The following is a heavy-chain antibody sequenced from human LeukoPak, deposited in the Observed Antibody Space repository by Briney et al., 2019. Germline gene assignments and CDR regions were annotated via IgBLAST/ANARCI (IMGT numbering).Heavy chain of an antibody. CDR3: AREWGRIAVAGGPGY. V-gene: IGHV3-33*01. CDR2: IWYEGQTK. J-gene: IGHJ4*02. Sequence: PGESLRLSCEAPGFIFSNYGMHWVRQAPGKGLEWLALIWYEGQTKFYADSVKGRFTISRDNSGNTLFLHMTNLRVEDTAVYYCAREWGRIAVAGGPGYWGQGALVTVSS. CDR1: GFIFSNYG. D-gene: IGHD6-19*01.